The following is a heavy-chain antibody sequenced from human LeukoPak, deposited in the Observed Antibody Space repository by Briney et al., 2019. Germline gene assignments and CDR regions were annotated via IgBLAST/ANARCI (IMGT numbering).Heavy chain of an antibody. J-gene: IGHJ4*02. CDR1: GGSISSYY. CDR2: IYYSGST. D-gene: IGHD1-26*01. CDR3: ARDREAFDY. Sequence: SETLSLTCTVSGGSISSYYWSWIRQPPGKGLEWIGYIYYSGSTNYNPSLKSRVTISVDTSKNQFSLKLSSVTAADTAVYYCARDREAFDYWGQGTLVTVSS. V-gene: IGHV4-59*01.